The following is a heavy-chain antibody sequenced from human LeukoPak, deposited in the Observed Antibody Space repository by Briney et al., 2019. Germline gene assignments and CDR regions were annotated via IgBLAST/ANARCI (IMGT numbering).Heavy chain of an antibody. CDR3: ARDQRVAVAATGAFDI. D-gene: IGHD6-19*01. Sequence: GGSLRLSCAASGFTFSSYWMSWVRQAPGKGLEWVANIKQDGSEKYYVDSVKGRFTISRDNAKNSLYLQMNSLRAEDTAVYYCARDQRVAVAATGAFDIWGQGTMVTVSS. J-gene: IGHJ3*02. CDR2: IKQDGSEK. CDR1: GFTFSSYW. V-gene: IGHV3-7*01.